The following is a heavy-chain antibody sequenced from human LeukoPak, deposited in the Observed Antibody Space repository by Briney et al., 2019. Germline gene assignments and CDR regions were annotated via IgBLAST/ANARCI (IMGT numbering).Heavy chain of an antibody. CDR3: ARGSSSVIPALKFDY. V-gene: IGHV1-18*01. CDR1: GYTFTSYG. D-gene: IGHD6-13*01. Sequence: GASAKVSCKASGYTFTSYGISWVRQAPGQGLEWMGWIGAYNGNTNYAQKLQGRVTMTTDTSTSTAYMELRSLRSDDTAVYYCARGSSSVIPALKFDYWGQGTLVTVSS. J-gene: IGHJ4*02. CDR2: IGAYNGNT.